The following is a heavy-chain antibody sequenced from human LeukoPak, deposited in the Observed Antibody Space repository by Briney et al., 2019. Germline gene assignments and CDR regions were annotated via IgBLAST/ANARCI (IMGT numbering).Heavy chain of an antibody. CDR1: GYSFTSYW. CDR3: ARGRLPYDSSGYCGFDY. V-gene: IGHV5-51*01. D-gene: IGHD3-22*01. CDR2: IYPGDSDT. J-gene: IGHJ4*02. Sequence: GESLKISCKGSGYSFTSYWIGWVRQMPGKGLEWMGIIYPGDSDTRYSPSFQGQVTISADKSISTAYLQWSSLKASDTAMYYCARGRLPYDSSGYCGFDYWGQGTLVTVSS.